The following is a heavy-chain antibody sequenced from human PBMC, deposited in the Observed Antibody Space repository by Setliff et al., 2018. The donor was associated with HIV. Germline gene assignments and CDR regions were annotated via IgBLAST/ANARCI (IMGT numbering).Heavy chain of an antibody. J-gene: IGHJ6*03. Sequence: PGGSLRLSCAASGFTFSTYAMHWVRQAPGKGLEWVAVISYDGNNKYYADSVKGRFTISRDNAKNSLYLEMNSLKAEDTALYWCARAVDYNYYYYMDVWGTGTTVTVSS. CDR1: GFTFSTYA. D-gene: IGHD2-21*01. CDR3: ARAVDYNYYYYMDV. V-gene: IGHV3-30*04. CDR2: ISYDGNNK.